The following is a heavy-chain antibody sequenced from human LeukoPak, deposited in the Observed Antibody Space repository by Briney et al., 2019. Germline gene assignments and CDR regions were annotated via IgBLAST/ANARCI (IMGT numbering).Heavy chain of an antibody. CDR3: ARTSGSYFYYYGMDV. Sequence: SETLSLTCTVSGGSISSYYWSWIRQPPGKGLEWIGYIYYSGSTNYNPSLKSRVTVSVDTSKNQFSLKLSSVTAADTAVYYCARTSGSYFYYYGMDVWGQGTTVTVSS. CDR1: GGSISSYY. D-gene: IGHD1-26*01. CDR2: IYYSGST. J-gene: IGHJ6*02. V-gene: IGHV4-59*01.